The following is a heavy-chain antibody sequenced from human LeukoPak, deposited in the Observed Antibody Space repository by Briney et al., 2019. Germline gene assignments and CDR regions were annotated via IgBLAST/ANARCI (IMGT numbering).Heavy chain of an antibody. Sequence: ASVKVSCKASGYTFSSYYMHWVRQAPGQGLEWMGIINPRGGSTSYAQKFQGRVTMTRDTSTSTVYMELSSLRSEDTAVYYCARDHHYDILTGYSPGYFDLWGRGTLVTVSS. CDR1: GYTFSSYY. D-gene: IGHD3-9*01. CDR2: INPRGGST. CDR3: ARDHHYDILTGYSPGYFDL. V-gene: IGHV1-46*01. J-gene: IGHJ2*01.